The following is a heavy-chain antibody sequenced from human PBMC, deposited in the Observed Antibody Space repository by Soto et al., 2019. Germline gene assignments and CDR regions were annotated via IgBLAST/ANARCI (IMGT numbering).Heavy chain of an antibody. CDR1: GGSFSGYY. CDR2: INHSGST. V-gene: IGHV4-34*01. CDR3: ARVQPGYSSSWYVWFDP. Sequence: PSETLSLTCAVYGGSFSGYYWSWIRQPPGKGLEWIGEINHSGSTNYNPSLKSRVTISVDTSKNQFSLKLSSVTAADTAVYYCARVQPGYSSSWYVWFDPWGQGTLVTVSS. J-gene: IGHJ5*02. D-gene: IGHD6-13*01.